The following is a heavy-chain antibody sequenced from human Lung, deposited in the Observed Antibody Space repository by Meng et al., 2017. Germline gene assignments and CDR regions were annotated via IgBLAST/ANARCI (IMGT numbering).Heavy chain of an antibody. V-gene: IGHV3-74*01. D-gene: IGHD1-1*01. CDR2: INRDGTKP. CDR3: TNDRLNH. Sequence: EVQLGESGGGLVRLGGSLRLSCAASGFTFTDHWMHWVRQGPGKGLVWVSRINRDGTKPTYADSVKGRFTISRDNAKNTLYLQMNNLRAEDTAFYYCTNDRLNHWGQGALVTVSS. CDR1: GFTFTDHW. J-gene: IGHJ1*01.